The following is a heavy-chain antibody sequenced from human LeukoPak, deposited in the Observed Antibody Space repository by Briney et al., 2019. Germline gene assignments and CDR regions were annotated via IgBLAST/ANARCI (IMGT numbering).Heavy chain of an antibody. CDR3: ARGAWYNWNRQAFDI. Sequence: PSETLSLTCTVSGYSISSGYYWGWIQQPPGKGLEWIGSIYHSGSTYYNPSLKSRVTISVDTSKNQFSLKLSSVTAADTAVYYCARGAWYNWNRQAFDIWGQGTMVTVSS. CDR2: IYHSGST. D-gene: IGHD1-20*01. CDR1: GYSISSGYY. J-gene: IGHJ3*02. V-gene: IGHV4-38-2*02.